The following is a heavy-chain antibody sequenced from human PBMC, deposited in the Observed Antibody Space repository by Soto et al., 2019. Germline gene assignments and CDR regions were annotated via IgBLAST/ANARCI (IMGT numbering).Heavy chain of an antibody. V-gene: IGHV3-30*18. CDR2: ISYDGSNK. D-gene: IGHD2-21*02. CDR1: GFTFSSYG. J-gene: IGHJ4*02. Sequence: GGSLRLSCAASGFTFSSYGMHWVRQAPGKGLEWVAVISYDGSNKYYADSVKGRFTISRDNSKNTLYLQMNSLRAEDTAVYYCAKQAAYCGGDCYSYYFDYWGQGTLVTVSS. CDR3: AKQAAYCGGDCYSYYFDY.